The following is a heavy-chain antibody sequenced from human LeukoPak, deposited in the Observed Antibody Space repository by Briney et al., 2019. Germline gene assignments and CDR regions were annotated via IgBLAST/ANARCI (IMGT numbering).Heavy chain of an antibody. V-gene: IGHV3-30*02. CDR2: IRYDGSNK. J-gene: IGHJ4*02. CDR1: GFTFSSYG. CDR3: APSDRSTYDILTGYYTPPLDY. D-gene: IGHD3-9*01. Sequence: GGSLRLSCAASGFTFSSYGMHWVRQAPGKGLEWVAFIRYDGSNKYYADSVKGRFTISRDNSKNTLYLQMNSLRAEDTAVYYCAPSDRSTYDILTGYYTPPLDYWGQGTLVTVSS.